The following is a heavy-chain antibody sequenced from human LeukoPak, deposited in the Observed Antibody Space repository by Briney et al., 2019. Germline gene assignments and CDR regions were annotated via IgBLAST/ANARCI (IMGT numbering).Heavy chain of an antibody. CDR3: ARRGYYYDSSGYNFDY. J-gene: IGHJ4*02. V-gene: IGHV1-3*01. D-gene: IGHD3-22*01. CDR1: GYSFTTYA. CDR2: INAGNANT. Sequence: ASVKVSCKASGYSFTTYAMHWVRQAPGQRLEWMGWINAGNANTKYSQKFQGRVTITRDTSASTAYMELSSLRSEDTAVYYCARRGYYYDSSGYNFDYWGQGTLVTVSS.